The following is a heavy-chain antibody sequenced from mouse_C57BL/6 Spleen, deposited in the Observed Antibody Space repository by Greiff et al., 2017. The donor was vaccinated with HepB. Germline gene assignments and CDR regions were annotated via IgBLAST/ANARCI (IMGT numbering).Heavy chain of an antibody. Sequence: EVMLVESGGGLVKPGGSLKLSCAASGFTFSSYTMSWVRQTPEKRLEWVATISGGGGNTYYPDSVKGRFTISRDNAKNTLYLQMSSLRSEDTALYYCARALLRAFDYWGQGTTLTVSS. J-gene: IGHJ2*01. V-gene: IGHV5-9*01. D-gene: IGHD1-2*01. CDR3: ARALLRAFDY. CDR2: ISGGGGNT. CDR1: GFTFSSYT.